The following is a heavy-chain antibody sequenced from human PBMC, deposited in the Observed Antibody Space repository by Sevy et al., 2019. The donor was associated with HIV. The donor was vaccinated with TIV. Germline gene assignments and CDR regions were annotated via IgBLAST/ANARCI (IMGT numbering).Heavy chain of an antibody. V-gene: IGHV3-7*01. Sequence: GGSLRLSCAASGFSFSWYWMSWVRQTPEKGLEWVANIKQDGSEKNYVDSVKGRFTISRDNAKNSLYLQMNSLGDEDAAVYYCASSGGARRNGAFDTWGQGTMVTVSS. CDR1: GFSFSWYW. CDR2: IKQDGSEK. D-gene: IGHD2-15*01. J-gene: IGHJ3*02. CDR3: ASSGGARRNGAFDT.